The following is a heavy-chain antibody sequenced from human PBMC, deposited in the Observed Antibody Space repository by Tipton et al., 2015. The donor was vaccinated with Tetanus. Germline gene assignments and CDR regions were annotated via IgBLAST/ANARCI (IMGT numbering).Heavy chain of an antibody. J-gene: IGHJ5*02. V-gene: IGHV4-31*01. CDR1: GASFRNDGYY. CDR3: ARGTWLYTSTYHRHWLDP. Sequence: TLSLTCTVSGASFRNDGYYWSWVRQHPGRGLEWIGYIYYSGSTYYNPSLKSPVTISVDTSKNQFSLTVSSVTAADTAVYYCARGTWLYTSTYHRHWLDPWGQGTLVTVSS. CDR2: IYYSGST. D-gene: IGHD6-13*01.